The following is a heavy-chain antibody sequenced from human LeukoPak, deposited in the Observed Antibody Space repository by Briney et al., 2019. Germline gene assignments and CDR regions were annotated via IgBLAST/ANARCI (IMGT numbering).Heavy chain of an antibody. Sequence: TLSLTCTVSGASISSGSYYWSWIRQSAEKGLDWIGRIYNRGSTNYNPSLKSRVTMSVDTSKNQFSLKLSSVTAADTAVYYCARTLFGGYYDYWGQGTLVTVSS. V-gene: IGHV4-61*02. CDR2: IYNRGST. J-gene: IGHJ4*02. CDR3: ARTLFGGYYDY. D-gene: IGHD4-23*01. CDR1: GASISSGSYY.